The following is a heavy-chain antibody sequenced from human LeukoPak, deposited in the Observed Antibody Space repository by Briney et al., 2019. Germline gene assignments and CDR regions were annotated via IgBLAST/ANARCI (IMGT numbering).Heavy chain of an antibody. CDR2: MNPGSGNT. CDR1: GYTFSSYD. Sequence: ASVKVSCKASGYTFSSYDINWVRQATGQGLEWMGYMNPGSGNTGYAQNFQGRVTLTVNTSITTAYMELGSLRPEDTAVYYCARELRRDKYWGQGTLVTVSS. D-gene: IGHD1-1*01. CDR3: ARELRRDKY. V-gene: IGHV1-8*01. J-gene: IGHJ4*02.